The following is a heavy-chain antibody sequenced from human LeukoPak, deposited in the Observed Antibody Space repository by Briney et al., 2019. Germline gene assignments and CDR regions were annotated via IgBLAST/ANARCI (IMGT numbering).Heavy chain of an antibody. Sequence: GGSLRLSCAASGFTVSDSFITWVRQAPGMGLEWVSFIYTGSNTYYADSVKGRFTTSRDTSKNTVSLQMNSLRAEDTAVYYCARDGGSGTVDPTGGYLYYGMDVWGQGSTVTVSS. J-gene: IGHJ6*02. CDR1: GFTVSDSF. V-gene: IGHV3-53*01. CDR3: ARDGGSGTVDPTGGYLYYGMDV. CDR2: IYTGSNT. D-gene: IGHD1-26*01.